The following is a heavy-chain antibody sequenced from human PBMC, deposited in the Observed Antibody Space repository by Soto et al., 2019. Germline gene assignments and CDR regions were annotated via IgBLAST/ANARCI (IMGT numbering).Heavy chain of an antibody. Sequence: QVQLQESGPGLVKPSDTLSLTCAVSGYSISSSNWWGWIRQPPGKGLEWIGYIYYSGSTYYNPSLKSRVTMSVDTSKNQFSLKLSSATAVDTAVYYCARSHLSYGDYGITRNWYFDLWGRGTLVTVSS. CDR2: IYYSGST. J-gene: IGHJ2*01. CDR3: ARSHLSYGDYGITRNWYFDL. V-gene: IGHV4-28*01. CDR1: GYSISSSNW. D-gene: IGHD4-17*01.